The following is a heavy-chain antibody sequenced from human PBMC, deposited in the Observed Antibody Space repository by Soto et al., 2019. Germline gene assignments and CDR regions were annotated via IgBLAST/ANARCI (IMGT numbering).Heavy chain of an antibody. D-gene: IGHD4-17*01. CDR3: ASGWGMTVTPTDS. J-gene: IGHJ4*02. Sequence: QVQLVQSGAEVKKPGSSVKVSCKASGGTFTHHLFSWVRQAPGQGLQYMGHIIPAFDSPDYAERFQDRVTITADKSTSTVHMELTSLTSDDTALYFCASGWGMTVTPTDSWGQGPPVTVSS. CDR2: IIPAFDSP. V-gene: IGHV1-69*06. CDR1: GGTFTHHL.